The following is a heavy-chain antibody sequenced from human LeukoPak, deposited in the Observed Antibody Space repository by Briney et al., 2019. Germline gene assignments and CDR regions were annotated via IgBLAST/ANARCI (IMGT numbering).Heavy chain of an antibody. Sequence: GGSLRLSCAASGFTFSSYAMHWVRQAPGKGLEWVAVISYDGSNKYYADSVKGRFTISKDNSKNTLYLQMNSLRAEDTAVYYCARESYCSGGSCYSGWFDPWGQGALVTVSS. D-gene: IGHD2-15*01. CDR3: ARESYCSGGSCYSGWFDP. CDR1: GFTFSSYA. CDR2: ISYDGSNK. J-gene: IGHJ5*02. V-gene: IGHV3-30*04.